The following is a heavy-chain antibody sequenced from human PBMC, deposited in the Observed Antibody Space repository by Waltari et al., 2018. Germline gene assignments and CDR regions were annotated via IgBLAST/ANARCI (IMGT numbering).Heavy chain of an antibody. CDR1: GYSFTSYW. CDR2: IDPSESDT. V-gene: IGHV5-10-1*03. Sequence: EVQLVQSGAEVKKPGESLRISCKGSGYSFTSYWITWVRQMPGKGLEWMGRIDPSESDTNYSPSFQGHVTISADKSISTAYVQWSSLKASDTAMYYCARHREQLSGETTLDYWGQGTLVTVSS. J-gene: IGHJ4*02. D-gene: IGHD6-6*01. CDR3: ARHREQLSGETTLDY.